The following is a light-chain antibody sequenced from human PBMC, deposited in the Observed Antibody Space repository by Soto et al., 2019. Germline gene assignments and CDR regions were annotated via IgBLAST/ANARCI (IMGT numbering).Light chain of an antibody. CDR1: QSLLHSNGYNY. Sequence: DVVMTQSPLSLPVTPGEPASISCRSSQSLLHSNGYNYLAWFLQKAWQCPQLLIYLASSRASGVPDRFSGSGSGTDFTLEISSVEAEDVGIYYCMQLLHPPLTFGGGTKVDI. J-gene: IGKJ4*01. CDR2: LAS. CDR3: MQLLHPPLT. V-gene: IGKV2-28*01.